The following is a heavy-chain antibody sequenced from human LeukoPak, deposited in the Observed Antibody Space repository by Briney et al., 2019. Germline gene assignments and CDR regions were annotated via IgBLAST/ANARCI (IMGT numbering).Heavy chain of an antibody. CDR1: GYTFTSYG. CDR2: ISAYNGNT. D-gene: IGHD3-22*01. V-gene: IGHV1-18*01. Sequence: ASVKVSCKASGYTFTSYGISWVRQAPGQGLEWMGWISAYNGNTNYAQKLQGRVTMTTDTSTSTAYMELRSLRSDDTAVYYCARRYYDSSGYGHYYYMDVWGKGTTVTVSS. CDR3: ARRYYDSSGYGHYYYMDV. J-gene: IGHJ6*03.